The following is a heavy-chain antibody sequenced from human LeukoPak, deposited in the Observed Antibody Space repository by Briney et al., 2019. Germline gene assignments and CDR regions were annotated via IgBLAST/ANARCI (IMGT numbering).Heavy chain of an antibody. CDR2: IKEDRREK. CDR1: GFTFSSYW. D-gene: IGHD2-2*01. J-gene: IGHJ6*02. V-gene: IGHV3-7*01. Sequence: GGSLRLSCAASGFTFSSYWMSWVRQAPGKGLEWVAHIKEDRREKNYVDSVKGRFTISRDNAKNSLYLQMNSLRAENTAVYYWERVSSTSPQKDYYYGMDVWGQGTTVTVSS. CDR3: ERVSSTSPQKDYYYGMDV.